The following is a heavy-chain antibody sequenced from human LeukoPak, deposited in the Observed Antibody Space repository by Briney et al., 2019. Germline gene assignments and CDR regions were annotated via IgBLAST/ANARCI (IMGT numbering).Heavy chain of an antibody. J-gene: IGHJ6*03. D-gene: IGHD4-17*01. V-gene: IGHV3-21*01. Sequence: PGGSLRLSCAASGFTFSSYSMNWVRQAPGKGLEWVSSISSSSSYIYYADSVKGRFTISRDNAKNSLYLQMNSLRAEDTAVYYCARDLNSSPTTVTTLYMDVWGKGTTVTVSS. CDR2: ISSSSSYI. CDR3: ARDLNSSPTTVTTLYMDV. CDR1: GFTFSSYS.